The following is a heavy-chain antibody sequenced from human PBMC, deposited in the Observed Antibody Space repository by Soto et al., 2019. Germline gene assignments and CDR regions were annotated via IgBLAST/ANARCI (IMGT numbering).Heavy chain of an antibody. Sequence: QVQLVESGGGVVQPGRSLGLTCAVSGFTFNSHAMHWVRQAPGKGLEWLAVISYGGANNYYADSVKGRFTISRDNSQNTLLLQMNSLRPEDTAVYYCARGPRSCSYTSCYTIDYWGQGTLVTVSS. V-gene: IGHV3-30*03. D-gene: IGHD2-2*02. J-gene: IGHJ4*02. CDR1: GFTFNSHA. CDR2: ISYGGANN. CDR3: ARGPRSCSYTSCYTIDY.